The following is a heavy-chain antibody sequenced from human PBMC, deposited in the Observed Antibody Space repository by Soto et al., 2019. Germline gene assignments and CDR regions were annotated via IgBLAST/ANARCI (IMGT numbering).Heavy chain of an antibody. CDR1: GGSISRYY. CDR3: ARGSAYYDFWSGYRPPCFFDY. Sequence: NPSETLSLTCTVSGGSISRYYWSWIRQPPGKGLEWIGYIYYSGSTNYNPSLKSRVTISVDTSKNQFSLKLSSVTAADTAVYYCARGSAYYDFWSGYRPPCFFDYWGQGTLVTVSS. J-gene: IGHJ4*02. D-gene: IGHD3-3*01. V-gene: IGHV4-59*01. CDR2: IYYSGST.